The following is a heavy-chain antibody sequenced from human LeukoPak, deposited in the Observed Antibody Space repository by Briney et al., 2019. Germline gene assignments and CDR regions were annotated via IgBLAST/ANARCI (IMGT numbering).Heavy chain of an antibody. CDR3: AREDSAGIAAAGTRYYGMDL. V-gene: IGHV1-2*02. CDR2: INPNSGGT. D-gene: IGHD6-13*01. CDR1: GYTFTGYY. J-gene: IGHJ6*02. Sequence: ASVKVSCKASGYTFTGYYMHWVRQAPGQGLEWMGWINPNSGGTNYAQKFQGRVTMTRDTSISTAYMELSRLRSDDTAVYYCAREDSAGIAAAGTRYYGMDLWGQGTTVTVSS.